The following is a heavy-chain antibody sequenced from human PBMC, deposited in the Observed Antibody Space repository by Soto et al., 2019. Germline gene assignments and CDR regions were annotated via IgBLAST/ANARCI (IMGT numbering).Heavy chain of an antibody. CDR1: GFTFSSYA. J-gene: IGHJ4*02. Sequence: GGSLRLSCAASGFTFSSYAMSWVRQAPGKGLEWVSSISSSSSYIYYADSVKGRFTISRDNAKNSLYLQMNSLRAEDTAVYYCAREDYDILTGYYLWGQGTLVTVSS. CDR3: AREDYDILTGYYL. V-gene: IGHV3-21*01. D-gene: IGHD3-9*01. CDR2: ISSSSSYI.